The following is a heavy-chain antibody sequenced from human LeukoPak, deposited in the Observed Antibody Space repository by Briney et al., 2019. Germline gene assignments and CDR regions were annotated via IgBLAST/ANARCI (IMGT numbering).Heavy chain of an antibody. Sequence: SETLSLTCTVSGGSISNYYWSWIRQPPGKGLEWIGCIYYSGSTTYNPSLKSRVSISVNTSKNQFSLKLSSVTAADTAVYYCARHVEMATLYSWFGPWGQGNLVTVSS. CDR1: GGSISNYY. V-gene: IGHV4-59*08. CDR3: ARHVEMATLYSWFGP. CDR2: IYYSGST. D-gene: IGHD5-24*01. J-gene: IGHJ5*02.